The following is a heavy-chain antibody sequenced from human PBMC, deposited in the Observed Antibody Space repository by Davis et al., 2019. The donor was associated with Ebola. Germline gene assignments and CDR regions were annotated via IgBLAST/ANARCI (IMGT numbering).Heavy chain of an antibody. CDR3: AKDGTTGTNNYYYDMDV. D-gene: IGHD1-1*01. CDR1: GFTFSSYA. J-gene: IGHJ6*02. V-gene: IGHV3-23*01. CDR2: ISGSGGST. Sequence: PGGSLRLSCAASGFTFSSYAMSWVRQAPGKGLEWVSAISGSGGSTYYADSVKGRFTISRDNSKNTLYLQMNGLRAEDTGVYYCAKDGTTGTNNYYYDMDVWGQGTTVTVSS.